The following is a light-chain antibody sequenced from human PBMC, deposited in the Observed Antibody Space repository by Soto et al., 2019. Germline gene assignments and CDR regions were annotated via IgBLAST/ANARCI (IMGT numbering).Light chain of an antibody. J-gene: IGKJ1*01. CDR3: LQDHNYPPT. V-gene: IGKV1-6*01. CDR1: QGIRND. CDR2: AAS. Sequence: AIQMTQSPSSLSASVGDRVTITCRASQGIRNDLGWYQQKPGKAPKLLIYAASSLQSGVPSSFSGSGSGTDFTLTISGLLPEDFATYYCLQDHNYPPTFGQGTKVEIK.